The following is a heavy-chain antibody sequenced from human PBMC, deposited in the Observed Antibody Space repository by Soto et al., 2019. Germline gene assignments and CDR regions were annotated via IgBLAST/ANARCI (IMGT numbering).Heavy chain of an antibody. CDR2: ISYDGSNK. D-gene: IGHD6-13*01. V-gene: IGHV3-30-3*01. Sequence: GGSLRLSCAASGFTFSSYAMHWVRQAPGKGLEWVAVISYDGSNKYYADSVKGRFTISRDNSKNTLYLQMNSLRAEDTAVYYCARAGYSSSWYPPGMDVWGQGTTVTVSS. CDR3: ARAGYSSSWYPPGMDV. CDR1: GFTFSSYA. J-gene: IGHJ6*02.